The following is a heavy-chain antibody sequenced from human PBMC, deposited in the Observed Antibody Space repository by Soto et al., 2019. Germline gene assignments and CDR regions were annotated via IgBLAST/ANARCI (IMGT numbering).Heavy chain of an antibody. Sequence: SETLSLTCSISGGSISSYYWSWIRQPPGKGLEWIGYMYYSGSTNYNPSLKSRVTISVDTSKNQFSLKLSSVTAADTAVYYCARVSAVYDSSGLGMTDYWGQGTLVTVSS. D-gene: IGHD3-22*01. CDR1: GGSISSYY. CDR2: MYYSGST. J-gene: IGHJ4*02. V-gene: IGHV4-59*01. CDR3: ARVSAVYDSSGLGMTDY.